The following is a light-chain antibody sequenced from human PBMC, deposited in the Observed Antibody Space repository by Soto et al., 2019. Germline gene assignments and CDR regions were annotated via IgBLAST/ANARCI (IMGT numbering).Light chain of an antibody. Sequence: QSVLTQPPSVSAAPGQTVTISCSGSSSNIGNNYVSWYQQLPGTAPKLLIYDNNKRPSGIPDRFSGSKSGTSATLGITGLQTGDEADYYCGTWDSSLSAEAVFGGGTQLTVL. J-gene: IGLJ7*01. CDR3: GTWDSSLSAEAV. CDR1: SSNIGNNY. CDR2: DNN. V-gene: IGLV1-51*01.